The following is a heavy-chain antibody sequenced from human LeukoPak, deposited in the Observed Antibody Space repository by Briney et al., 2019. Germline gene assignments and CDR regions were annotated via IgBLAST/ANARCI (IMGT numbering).Heavy chain of an antibody. D-gene: IGHD3-10*01. J-gene: IGHJ6*02. CDR1: VGSISSYY. Sequence: SQTLSLTCTVSVGSISSYYWSWIRQPPGKGLEWIGYIYYSGSTNYNPSLKSRVTIPVGTSKNQFSLKLSSVTAADTAGYYWARDYGSGLMDVWGQGTTVTVSS. CDR3: ARDYGSGLMDV. CDR2: IYYSGST. V-gene: IGHV4-59*01.